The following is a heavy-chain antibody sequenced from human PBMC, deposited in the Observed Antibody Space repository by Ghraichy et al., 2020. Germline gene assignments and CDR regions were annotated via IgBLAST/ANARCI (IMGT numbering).Heavy chain of an antibody. J-gene: IGHJ6*02. V-gene: IGHV3-23*01. CDR3: AKDHVAPTGYYYGMYV. Sequence: GGSLRLSCAASGFSFRSYAMSWVRQAPGKGLEWVSSISSTGETTYYVDSVKGRFTVSRDNSQNTLFLQMNSLRAEDTAVYHCAKDHVAPTGYYYGMYVRGHGTTVTVS. D-gene: IGHD1-1*01. CDR2: ISSTGETT. CDR1: GFSFRSYA.